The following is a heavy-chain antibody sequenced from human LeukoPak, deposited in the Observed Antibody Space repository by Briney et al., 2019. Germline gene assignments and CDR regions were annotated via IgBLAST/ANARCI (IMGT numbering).Heavy chain of an antibody. J-gene: IGHJ5*02. CDR1: GGSISSYY. Sequence: SETLSLTCTVSGGSISSYYWSWIRQPPGKGLEWIGYIYYSGSTNYNPSLKSRVTISVDTSKNQFSLKLSSVTAADTAVYYCARDLRLGELSPGGQGTRVTV. CDR2: IYYSGST. CDR3: ARDLRLGELSP. D-gene: IGHD3-16*02. V-gene: IGHV4-59*01.